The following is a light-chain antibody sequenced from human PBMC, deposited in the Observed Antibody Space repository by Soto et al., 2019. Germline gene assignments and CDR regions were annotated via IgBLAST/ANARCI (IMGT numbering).Light chain of an antibody. J-gene: IGKJ1*01. Sequence: MDQSLSTLSVYVGDRVTITCRASQSISGWLAWYQQRPGKAPKLLIYAASSMQSGIPSRFSGSGSGTEFTLTISSLQPEDFATYYCQQCYSSPRTFGQGTKV. CDR3: QQCYSSPRT. CDR2: AAS. CDR1: QSISGW. V-gene: IGKV1-39*01.